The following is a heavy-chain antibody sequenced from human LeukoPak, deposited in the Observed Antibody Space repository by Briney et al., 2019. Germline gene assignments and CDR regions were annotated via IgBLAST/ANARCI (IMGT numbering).Heavy chain of an antibody. V-gene: IGHV4-38-2*01. J-gene: IGHJ4*01. CDR1: GDYTNNGYY. Sequence: SETLSLTSAVSGDYTNNGYYWGWIRKAPGKGLEWIGRFHFSGGSHYSPSLQSGVTLSVDTSKNHLSLKLTSVTAADTAVYYCGAYDSSGRLDFWGHGTLLTVPS. CDR3: GAYDSSGRLDF. D-gene: IGHD3-22*01. CDR2: FHFSGGS.